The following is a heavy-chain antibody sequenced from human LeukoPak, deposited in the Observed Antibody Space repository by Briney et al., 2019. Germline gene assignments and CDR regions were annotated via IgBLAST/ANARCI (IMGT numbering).Heavy chain of an antibody. V-gene: IGHV3-23*01. D-gene: IGHD3-3*01. CDR2: IDSSGTKA. CDR1: GFTFSSYT. J-gene: IGHJ4*02. Sequence: GGSLRLSCAASGFTFSSYTMSWVRQAPGKGLAWVSGIDSSGTKATYADSVKGRFTISRDNPRNTLYLQMNSLRAEDTAVYYCAKDETGFLNYFHYWGQGALVTVSS. CDR3: AKDETGFLNYFHY.